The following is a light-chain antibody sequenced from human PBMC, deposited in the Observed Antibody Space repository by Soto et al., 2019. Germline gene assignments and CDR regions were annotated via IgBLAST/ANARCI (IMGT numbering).Light chain of an antibody. CDR3: QQYSRSPPMYT. CDR1: QTVISSY. V-gene: IGKV3-20*01. Sequence: EIVLTQSPGTLSLSPGESATLSCRASQTVISSYLAWYQQRSGQAPRLLIFGAPTRATGTPDRFSGSGSGTDFTLTISRVEPEDFAMYYCQQYSRSPPMYTFGQGTKLEIK. CDR2: GAP. J-gene: IGKJ2*01.